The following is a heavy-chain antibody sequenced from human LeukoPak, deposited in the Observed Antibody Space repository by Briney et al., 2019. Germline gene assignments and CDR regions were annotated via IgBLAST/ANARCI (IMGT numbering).Heavy chain of an antibody. CDR2: ISSSSSTI. CDR3: ARVRSLNDAFDI. D-gene: IGHD3-16*02. J-gene: IGHJ3*02. CDR1: GFTFSSYS. Sequence: GGSLRLSCVASGFTFSSYSMNWVRQAPGKGLEWVSYISSSSSTIYYADSVKGRFTISRDNAKNSLYLQMNSLRAEGTAVYYCARVRSLNDAFDIWGQGTMVTVSS. V-gene: IGHV3-48*04.